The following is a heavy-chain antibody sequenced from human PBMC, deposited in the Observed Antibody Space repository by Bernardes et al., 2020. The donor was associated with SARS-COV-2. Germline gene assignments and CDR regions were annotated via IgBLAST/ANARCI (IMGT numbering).Heavy chain of an antibody. CDR2: IHDSGDDT. CDR3: AKDRRGVGVTIPGEES. CDR1: GFSFSSSH. V-gene: IGHV3-23*01. Sequence: GGSLRLSCAASGFSFSSSHMTWVRQAPGKGLEWVSAIHDSGDDTFYADSVKGRFTVSRDNSKNTVYLQMNSLRADDTAVYYCAKDRRGVGVTIPGEESWGQGTLVTVSS. D-gene: IGHD4-4*01. J-gene: IGHJ5*02.